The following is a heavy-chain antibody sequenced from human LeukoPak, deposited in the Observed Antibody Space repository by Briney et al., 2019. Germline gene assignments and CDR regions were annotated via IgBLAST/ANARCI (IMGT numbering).Heavy chain of an antibody. CDR2: IYYSGST. D-gene: IGHD3-22*01. CDR3: ARDGADYYDSSGSSHH. CDR1: GASISSSNYY. Sequence: SETLSLTCTVSGASISSSNYYWGWIRQPPGKGLEWIGSIYYSGSTYYNPSLKSRVTISVDTSKNQFSLKLSSVTAADTAVYYCARDGADYYDSSGSSHHWGQGTLVTVSS. V-gene: IGHV4-39*07. J-gene: IGHJ5*02.